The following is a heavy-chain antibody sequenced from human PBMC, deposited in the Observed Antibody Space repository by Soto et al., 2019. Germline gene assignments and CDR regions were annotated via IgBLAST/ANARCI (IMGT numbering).Heavy chain of an antibody. CDR1: GFTFSSYG. CDR3: AKDHLQLTHPYWYFDL. D-gene: IGHD5-18*01. Sequence: GGSLRLSCAASGFTFSSYGMHWVRQAPGKGLEWVAVISYDGSNKYYADSVKGRFTISRDNSKNTLYLQMNSLRAEDTAVYYCAKDHLQLTHPYWYFDLWGRGTLVTVSS. V-gene: IGHV3-30*18. J-gene: IGHJ2*01. CDR2: ISYDGSNK.